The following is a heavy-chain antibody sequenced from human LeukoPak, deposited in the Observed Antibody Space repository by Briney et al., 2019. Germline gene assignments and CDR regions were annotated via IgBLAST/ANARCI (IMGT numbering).Heavy chain of an antibody. Sequence: ASLKISCKASGYTFIGYGITWVRQAPGQGLEWMGRISAYKGDTNYAQKLQGRVTMTTHTSTSTAYMELRSLRSDDTAVYYCARGAVTTSVVSYYGMDVWGQGTTVTVSS. D-gene: IGHD4-17*01. CDR2: ISAYKGDT. J-gene: IGHJ6*02. V-gene: IGHV1-18*01. CDR3: ARGAVTTSVVSYYGMDV. CDR1: GYTFIGYG.